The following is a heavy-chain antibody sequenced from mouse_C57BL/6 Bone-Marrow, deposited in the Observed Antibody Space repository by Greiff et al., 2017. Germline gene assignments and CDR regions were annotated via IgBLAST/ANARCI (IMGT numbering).Heavy chain of an antibody. J-gene: IGHJ2*01. Sequence: QVQLQQSGPELVKPGASVKISCKASGYTFTDYYINWVKQRPGQGLEWIGWIFPGSGNTYYNEKFKGKATLTADKSSSTAYMELRSLTSEDSAVYFCARGDYYGPTYWGQGTTLTVSS. CDR2: IFPGSGNT. CDR3: ARGDYYGPTY. D-gene: IGHD1-1*01. CDR1: GYTFTDYY. V-gene: IGHV1-75*01.